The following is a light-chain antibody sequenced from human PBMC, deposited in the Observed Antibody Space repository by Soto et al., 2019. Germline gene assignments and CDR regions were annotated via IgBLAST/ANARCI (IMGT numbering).Light chain of an antibody. CDR2: DVS. CDR3: SSFVGPYTYV. V-gene: IGLV2-11*01. CDR1: SSDAGAYDY. J-gene: IGLJ1*01. Sequence: QSVLTQPRSVSGSPGQSVTISCTGTSSDAGAYDYVSWYQHHPGKAPKVTIYDVSKRPSGVPDRFSGSKSGNTASLTISGLQADDEADYYCSSFVGPYTYVFGTGTKATVL.